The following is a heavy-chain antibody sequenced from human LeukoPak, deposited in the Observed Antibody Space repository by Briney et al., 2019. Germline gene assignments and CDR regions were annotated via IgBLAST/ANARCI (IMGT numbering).Heavy chain of an antibody. D-gene: IGHD3-3*01. V-gene: IGHV3-48*02. CDR1: GFTFSSYS. CDR2: ISSSTSTI. J-gene: IGHJ4*02. Sequence: PGGSLRLSCAASGFTFSSYSMNWVRQAPGKGLEWVSYISSSTSTIYYADSVKGRFTISRDNAKNSLYLQMNSLRDEDTAVYFCARDDFWSGSRGTFDYWGQGTLVTVSS. CDR3: ARDDFWSGSRGTFDY.